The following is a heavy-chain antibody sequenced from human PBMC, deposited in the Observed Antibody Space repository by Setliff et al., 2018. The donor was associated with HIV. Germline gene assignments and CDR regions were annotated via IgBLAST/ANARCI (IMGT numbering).Heavy chain of an antibody. V-gene: IGHV1-18*01. D-gene: IGHD6-13*01. J-gene: IGHJ4*02. CDR1: GYTLTSYG. CDR2: ISGYNGNT. Sequence: ASVKVSCKASGYTLTSYGITWVRQAPGQGLEWMGWISGYNGNTNYAQKLQGRVTMTTDTSTSTAYMELRSLRSDDTAVYFCARSGRVNSAAGLGDYWGQGTLVTVSS. CDR3: ARSGRVNSAAGLGDY.